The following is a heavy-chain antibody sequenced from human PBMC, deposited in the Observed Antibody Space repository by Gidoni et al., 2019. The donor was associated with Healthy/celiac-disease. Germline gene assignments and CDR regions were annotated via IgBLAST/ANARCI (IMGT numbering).Heavy chain of an antibody. D-gene: IGHD6-19*01. CDR2: IRSKANSYAT. CDR3: TLHSSGGLEEDY. V-gene: IGHV3-73*02. Sequence: EVQLVESGGGLVQPGGSLKLSCAASGFTFSGSAMHWVRQASGKGLGWVGRIRSKANSYATAYAASVKGRFTISRDDSKNTAYLQMNSLKTEDTAVYYCTLHSSGGLEEDYWGQGTLVTVSS. J-gene: IGHJ4*02. CDR1: GFTFSGSA.